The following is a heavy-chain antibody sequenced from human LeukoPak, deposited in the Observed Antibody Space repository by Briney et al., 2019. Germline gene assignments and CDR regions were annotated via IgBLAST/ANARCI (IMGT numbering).Heavy chain of an antibody. D-gene: IGHD6-6*01. CDR3: ARMSSSSAYYYYGMDV. CDR2: ISHSRST. Sequence: SETLSLTCAVYGWTFSAYYLSWIRQPPGKGLEWMGGISHSRSTNYNPSLKSRVTISVDTSKNQFSLKLSSVTAADTAVYYCARMSSSSAYYYYGMDVWGQGTTVTVSS. J-gene: IGHJ6*02. V-gene: IGHV4-34*01. CDR1: GWTFSAYY.